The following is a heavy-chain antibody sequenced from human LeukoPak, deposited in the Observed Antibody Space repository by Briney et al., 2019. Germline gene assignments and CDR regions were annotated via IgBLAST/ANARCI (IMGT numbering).Heavy chain of an antibody. D-gene: IGHD6-13*01. CDR3: ARARIAAAGTGGLLGY. CDR2: INHSGST. CDR1: GGSFSGYY. Sequence: SETLSLTCAVYGGSFSGYYWSWIRQPPGKGLEWIGEINHSGSTNYNPSLKSRVTISVDTSKNQFSLKLSSVTAADMAVYYCARARIAAAGTGGLLGYWGQGTLVTVSS. V-gene: IGHV4-34*01. J-gene: IGHJ4*02.